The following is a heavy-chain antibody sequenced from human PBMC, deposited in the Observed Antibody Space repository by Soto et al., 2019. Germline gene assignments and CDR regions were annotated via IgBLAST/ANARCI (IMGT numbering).Heavy chain of an antibody. CDR1: GGTFSSYT. CDR2: IIPILGIA. Sequence: QVQLVQSGAEVKKPGSSVKVSCKASGGTFSSYTISWVRQAPGQGLEWMGRIIPILGIANYAQKFQGRVTITADKSTSTACMELSSLRSEVTAVYYCAGYYYYGMDVWGQGTTVTVSS. CDR3: AGYYYYGMDV. V-gene: IGHV1-69*02. J-gene: IGHJ6*02.